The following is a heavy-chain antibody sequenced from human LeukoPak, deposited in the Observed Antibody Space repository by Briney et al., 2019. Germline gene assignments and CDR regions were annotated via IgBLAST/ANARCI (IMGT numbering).Heavy chain of an antibody. V-gene: IGHV4-59*01. CDR2: IYYSGST. CDR3: ARDTPTTVTTFSDGDAFDI. J-gene: IGHJ3*02. CDR1: GGSISSYY. D-gene: IGHD4-17*01. Sequence: SETLSPTCTVSGGSISSYYWSWIRQPPGKGLEWIGYIYYSGSTNYNPSLKSRVTISVDTSKNQFSLKLSSVTAADTAVYYCARDTPTTVTTFSDGDAFDIWGQGTMVTVSS.